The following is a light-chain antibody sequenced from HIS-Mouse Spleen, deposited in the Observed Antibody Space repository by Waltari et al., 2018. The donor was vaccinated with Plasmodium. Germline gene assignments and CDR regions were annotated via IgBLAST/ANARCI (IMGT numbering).Light chain of an antibody. V-gene: IGLV3-10*01. J-gene: IGLJ3*02. CDR2: EDS. Sequence: SYELTQPPSVSVSPGQTARITCSGDALPTKYAYWYQQKSGQAPVLVIYEDSNRTSGIPERFSGSSSGTMATLTISGAQVEDEADYYCYSTDSSGNHRVFGGGTKLTVL. CDR1: ALPTKY. CDR3: YSTDSSGNHRV.